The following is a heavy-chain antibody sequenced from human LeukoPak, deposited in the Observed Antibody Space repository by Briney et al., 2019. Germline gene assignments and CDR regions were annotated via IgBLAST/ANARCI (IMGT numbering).Heavy chain of an antibody. V-gene: IGHV3-23*01. CDR2: FSGSGGTT. J-gene: IGHJ6*03. D-gene: IGHD2-8*01. CDR1: GFTFSSYA. CDR3: ANGNRCTSPNCLGYYYFYMDV. Sequence: GGSLRLPCAASGFTFSSYAMNWVRQAPGRGLEWVPGFSGSGGTTYYADSVKGRFTISRDNSKNTLYLQMNSLRAEDTAVYYCANGNRCTSPNCLGYYYFYMDVWGKGTTVTVSS.